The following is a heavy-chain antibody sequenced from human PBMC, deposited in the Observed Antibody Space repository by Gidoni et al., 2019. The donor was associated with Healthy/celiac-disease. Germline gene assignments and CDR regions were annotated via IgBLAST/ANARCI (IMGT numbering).Heavy chain of an antibody. CDR3: ARPSFGTTVIRAFDYYYMDV. D-gene: IGHD4-4*01. CDR2: IIPIFGTA. V-gene: IGHV1-69*01. Sequence: QVQLVQSGAAGQKPGSSVTVSCKASGGTFSSYAISWVRQAPGQGLEWMGGIIPIFGTANYAQKFQGRVTITADESTSTAYMELSSLRSEDTAVYYCARPSFGTTVIRAFDYYYMDVWGKGTTVTVSS. J-gene: IGHJ6*03. CDR1: GGTFSSYA.